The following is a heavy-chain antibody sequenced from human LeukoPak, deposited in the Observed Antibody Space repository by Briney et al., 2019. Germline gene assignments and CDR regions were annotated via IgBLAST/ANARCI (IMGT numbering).Heavy chain of an antibody. V-gene: IGHV3-30*18. D-gene: IGHD3-22*01. J-gene: IGHJ4*02. CDR1: GFTFSSSA. CDR2: ISYDGSNK. CDR3: AKEDSSGKLNIDY. Sequence: GGSLRLSCAASGFTFSSSAMHWVRQPPGKGLEWVAVISYDGSNKYYADSVKGRFTISRDNSKNTLYLQMNSLRAEDTAVYYCAKEDSSGKLNIDYWGQGTLVTVSS.